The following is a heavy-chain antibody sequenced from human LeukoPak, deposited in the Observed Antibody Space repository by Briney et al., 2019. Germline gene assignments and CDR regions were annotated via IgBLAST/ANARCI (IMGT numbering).Heavy chain of an antibody. J-gene: IGHJ4*02. CDR2: INPSGGRT. D-gene: IGHD2-2*01. V-gene: IGHV1-46*01. Sequence: ASVKVSCKASLYTFPTYYMHSVRQAPGQGLEWMGIINPSGGRTSNAQKFQGRVTMTSETFTSTVYMELSSLRSEDTTVYYSAVGPSSIGWIEVLGGQGTLVTVSS. CDR1: LYTFPTYY. CDR3: AVGPSSIGWIEVL.